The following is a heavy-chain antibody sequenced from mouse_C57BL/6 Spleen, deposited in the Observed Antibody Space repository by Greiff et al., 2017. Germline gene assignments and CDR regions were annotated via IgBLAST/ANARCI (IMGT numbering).Heavy chain of an antibody. CDR2: ISSGGDYI. CDR3: TREDYGSSYDYFDY. J-gene: IGHJ2*01. Sequence: EVMLVESGEGLVKPGGSLKLSCAASGFTFSSYAMSWVRQTPEKRLEWVAYISSGGDYIYYADTVKGRFTISRDNARNTLYLQMSSLKSEDTAMYYCTREDYGSSYDYFDYWGQGTTLTVSS. D-gene: IGHD1-1*01. CDR1: GFTFSSYA. V-gene: IGHV5-9-1*02.